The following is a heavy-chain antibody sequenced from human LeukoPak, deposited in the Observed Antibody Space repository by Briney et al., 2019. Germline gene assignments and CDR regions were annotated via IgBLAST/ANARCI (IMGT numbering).Heavy chain of an antibody. CDR2: VIPLVGSS. CDR1: GGTFTSYSYA. D-gene: IGHD1-26*01. V-gene: IGHV1-69*05. Sequence: SVKVSCKDPGGTFTSYSYAIRWVRQAPGKGVEWVGGVIPLVGSSAYAQKFQGRVTISTDEATNTVHMEVSSLTSDDTAVYYCAREVGASYLDHWGQGTLVTVSS. J-gene: IGHJ4*02. CDR3: AREVGASYLDH.